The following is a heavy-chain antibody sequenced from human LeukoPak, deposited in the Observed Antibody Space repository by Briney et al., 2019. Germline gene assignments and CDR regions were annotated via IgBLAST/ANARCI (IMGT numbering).Heavy chain of an antibody. CDR3: ARDGAEMATIVYYFDY. CDR2: INSDGSGT. J-gene: IGHJ4*02. V-gene: IGHV3-74*01. CDR1: GFTFSSYW. Sequence: GGSLRLSCAASGFTFSSYWMHWVRQAPGKGLVWVSRINSDGSGTSYADSVKGRFTISRDNAKNTLYLQMNSLRAEDTAVYYCARDGAEMATIVYYFDYWGQGTLVTVSS. D-gene: IGHD5-24*01.